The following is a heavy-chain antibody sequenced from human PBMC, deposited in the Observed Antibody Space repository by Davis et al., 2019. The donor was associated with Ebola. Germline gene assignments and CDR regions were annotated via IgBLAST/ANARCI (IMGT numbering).Heavy chain of an antibody. Sequence: GESLKISCVASGFTFSGYAMHWVRQAPGKGLEWVANIKQDGSEKYYVDSVEGRFTISRDNAKNSLYLQMNSLRAEDTAVYYCARGPSTGNSFSYWGQGTMVTVSS. J-gene: IGHJ4*02. CDR2: IKQDGSEK. V-gene: IGHV3-7*01. CDR1: GFTFSGYA. D-gene: IGHD6-13*01. CDR3: ARGPSTGNSFSY.